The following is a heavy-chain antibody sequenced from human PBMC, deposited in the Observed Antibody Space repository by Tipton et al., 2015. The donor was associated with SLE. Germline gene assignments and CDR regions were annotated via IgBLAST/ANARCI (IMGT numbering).Heavy chain of an antibody. D-gene: IGHD2-21*01. CDR1: GGSIGSHFFS. Sequence: TLSLTCSVSGGSIGSHFFSWNWIRQPPGKGLEWLGDVYQSGTTNSNPSLKRRVTISVDTSKNQFSLKLSSVTAADTDVYYCARLGVGCANCWYYFDHWGQGALVTVSS. J-gene: IGHJ4*02. V-gene: IGHV4-61*01. CDR3: ARLGVGCANCWYYFDH. CDR2: VYQSGTT.